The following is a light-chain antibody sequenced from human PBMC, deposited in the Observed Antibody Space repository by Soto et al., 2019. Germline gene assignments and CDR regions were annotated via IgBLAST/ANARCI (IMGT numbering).Light chain of an antibody. V-gene: IGLV1-47*01. CDR1: RSNIGSNY. CDR2: RND. CDR3: AAWDDSLSSHVV. Sequence: QSVLTQPPSASGTPGQRVTISCSGSRSNIGSNYVYWYQQFPGTAPKLLIYRNDQRPSGVPDRFSGSKSGTSASLAISGLRSEDAADYYCAAWDDSLSSHVVFGGGTKLTVL. J-gene: IGLJ2*01.